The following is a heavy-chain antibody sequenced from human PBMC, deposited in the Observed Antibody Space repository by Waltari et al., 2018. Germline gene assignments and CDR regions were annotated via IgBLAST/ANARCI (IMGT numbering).Heavy chain of an antibody. CDR3: ARQEVSWAHYYDSSGYPYYFDY. Sequence: QVQLQESGPGLVKPSETLSLTCAVSGYSISSGSYWGWIRQPPGKGLEWIGSIYHSGSTYYNPSLKSRVTISVDTSKNQFSLKLSSVTAADTAVYYCARQEVSWAHYYDSSGYPYYFDYWGQGTLVTVSS. CDR1: GYSISSGSY. D-gene: IGHD3-22*01. CDR2: IYHSGST. V-gene: IGHV4-38-2*01. J-gene: IGHJ4*02.